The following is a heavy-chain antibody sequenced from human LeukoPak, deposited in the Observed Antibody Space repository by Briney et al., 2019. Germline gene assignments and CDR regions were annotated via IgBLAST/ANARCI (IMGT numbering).Heavy chain of an antibody. Sequence: SETLSLTCAVNGEPFSAYYWTWIRQSPGKGLEWIGDINHSGSTNNNPSLKSRVSMSVDTSRNQFSLKLSSVTAADTGVYYCARRGKLTALLVTGFDPWGQGTLVTVSS. D-gene: IGHD5-18*01. CDR3: ARRGKLTALLVTGFDP. J-gene: IGHJ5*02. CDR1: GEPFSAYY. CDR2: INHSGST. V-gene: IGHV4-34*01.